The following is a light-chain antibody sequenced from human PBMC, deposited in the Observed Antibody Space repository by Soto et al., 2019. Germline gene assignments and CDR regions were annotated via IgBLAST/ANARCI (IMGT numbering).Light chain of an antibody. CDR1: QSLNTH. CDR3: QQSYSAPYT. Sequence: DIQMTQSPSSLSASVGDRVTITCRASQSLNTHLTWYQQKPGKAPKLLIYAASTLQGGVPSRFSGSGSATDFTLTISRLQPEDFATYFCQQSYSAPYTFGQGTRLEIK. J-gene: IGKJ2*01. V-gene: IGKV1-39*01. CDR2: AAS.